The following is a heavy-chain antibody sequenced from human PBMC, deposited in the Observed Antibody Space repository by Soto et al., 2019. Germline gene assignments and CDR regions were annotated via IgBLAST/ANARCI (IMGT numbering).Heavy chain of an antibody. J-gene: IGHJ5*02. CDR1: VGSISSYY. Sequence: PSETLSLTCTVSVGSISSYYWSWIRQPPGKGLEWIGYIYYSGTTSYNPSLKSRVTISIDTSKNQLSLKLTSVTAADTAVYYCARENSRWFEPWGQGTLVTVSS. V-gene: IGHV4-59*01. CDR2: IYYSGTT. CDR3: ARENSRWFEP.